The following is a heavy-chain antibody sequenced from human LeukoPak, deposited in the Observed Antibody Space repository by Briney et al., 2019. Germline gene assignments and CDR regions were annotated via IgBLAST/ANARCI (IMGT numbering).Heavy chain of an antibody. CDR1: GFTFSSYA. V-gene: IGHV3-30-3*01. CDR3: ASAYDSSGYYWDAFDI. Sequence: GGSLRLSCAASGFTFSSYAMHWVRRAPGEGLEWVAVISYDGSNKYYADSVKGRFTISRDNSKNTLYLQMNSLRAEDTAVYYCASAYDSSGYYWDAFDIWGQGTVVTVSS. J-gene: IGHJ3*02. D-gene: IGHD3-22*01. CDR2: ISYDGSNK.